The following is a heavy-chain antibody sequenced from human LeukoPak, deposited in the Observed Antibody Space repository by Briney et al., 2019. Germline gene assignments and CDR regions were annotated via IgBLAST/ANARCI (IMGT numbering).Heavy chain of an antibody. V-gene: IGHV3-30*04. CDR1: GFTFSSYA. CDR3: ARDLTGGYSHGY. J-gene: IGHJ4*02. D-gene: IGHD5-18*01. CDR2: ISYDGSNK. Sequence: GGSLRLSCAASGFTFSSYAMHWVRQAPGKGLEWVAVISYDGSNKYYADSVEGRFTISRDNSKNTLYLQMNSLRAEDTAVYYCARDLTGGYSHGYWGQGTLVTVSS.